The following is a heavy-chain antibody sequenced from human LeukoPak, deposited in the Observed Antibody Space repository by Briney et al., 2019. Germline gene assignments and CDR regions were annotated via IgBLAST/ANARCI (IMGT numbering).Heavy chain of an antibody. CDR2: INPYSGDT. J-gene: IGHJ4*02. V-gene: IGHV1-2*06. Sequence: RASVKVSCKASGYTFTGYHIHWLRQAPGQGLEWMGRINPYSGDTNFAQKFQGRVTMTRDTSITTAYMDLSSLTPDDTAVYFCARDQGSLTRSWYTGYWGQGTQVTVSS. D-gene: IGHD6-13*01. CDR1: GYTFTGYH. CDR3: ARDQGSLTRSWYTGY.